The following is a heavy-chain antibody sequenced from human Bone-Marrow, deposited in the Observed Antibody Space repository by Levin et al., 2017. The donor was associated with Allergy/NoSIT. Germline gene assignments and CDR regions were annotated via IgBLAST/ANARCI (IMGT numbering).Heavy chain of an antibody. CDR2: IYYSGNT. V-gene: IGHV4-39*01. CDR1: GGSIRSNTYY. D-gene: IGHD3-9*01. J-gene: IGHJ4*02. Sequence: SQTLSLTCTVSGGSIRSNTYYWGWIRQPPGKGLEWIGSIYYSGNTYYNPSLKSRVIISVDTSKNQFSLKLSSVTAADTAVYYCANEYFDFLTGSKTKFDYWGQGTLVTVSS. CDR3: ANEYFDFLTGSKTKFDY.